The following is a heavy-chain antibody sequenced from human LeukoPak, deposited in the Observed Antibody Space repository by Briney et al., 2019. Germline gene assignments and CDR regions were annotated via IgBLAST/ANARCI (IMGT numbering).Heavy chain of an antibody. D-gene: IGHD3-9*01. J-gene: IGHJ4*02. CDR3: ARGTYYAILTGFRTHRPFDY. Sequence: ASVKVSCKASGYTFTGYYMHWVRQAPGQGLEWMGWISAYNGNTNYAQKLQGRVTMTTDTSTSTAYMELRSLRPDDTAVYYCARGTYYAILTGFRTHRPFDYWGQGTLVTVSS. CDR2: ISAYNGNT. V-gene: IGHV1-18*04. CDR1: GYTFTGYY.